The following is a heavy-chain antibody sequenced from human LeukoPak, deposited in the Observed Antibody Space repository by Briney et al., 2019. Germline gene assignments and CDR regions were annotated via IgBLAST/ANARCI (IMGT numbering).Heavy chain of an antibody. CDR2: IYTSGNT. J-gene: IGHJ3*02. D-gene: IGHD3-10*01. V-gene: IGHV4-4*09. Sequence: SETLSLTCTVSGGSISSYYWSWIRQPPGKGLEWIGYIYTSGNTNYNPSLKSRVTISVDTSKNQFSLKLSSVTAADTAVYYCARLAMVRGDYAFDIWGQGTMVTVSS. CDR3: ARLAMVRGDYAFDI. CDR1: GGSISSYY.